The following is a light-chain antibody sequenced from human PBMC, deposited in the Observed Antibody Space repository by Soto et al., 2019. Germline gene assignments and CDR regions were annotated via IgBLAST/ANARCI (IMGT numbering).Light chain of an antibody. V-gene: IGKV3-20*01. CDR2: GAS. CDR1: QSVSSTY. CDR3: QQYNSYSRT. J-gene: IGKJ1*01. Sequence: EIVLTQSPGILSLSPGERATLSCRASQSVSSTYLAWYQQRPGQSPRLLIYGASNRATGIPDRFSGSGSGTDFTLTISSLQPDDFATYYCQQYNSYSRTFGQGTKVDIK.